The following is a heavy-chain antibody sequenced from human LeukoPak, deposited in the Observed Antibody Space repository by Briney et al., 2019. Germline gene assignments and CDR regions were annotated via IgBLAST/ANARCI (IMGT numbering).Heavy chain of an antibody. J-gene: IGHJ4*02. Sequence: SQTLSLTCTVSGRSISSGDYYWSWIRRPPGKGLEWIGYIYYSGSTYYNPSLKSRVTISVDTSKNQYSLKLSSVTAADTAVYYCARDSEVVGFDYWGQGTLVTVSS. V-gene: IGHV4-30-4*01. CDR1: GRSISSGDYY. CDR2: IYYSGST. D-gene: IGHD2-2*01. CDR3: ARDSEVVGFDY.